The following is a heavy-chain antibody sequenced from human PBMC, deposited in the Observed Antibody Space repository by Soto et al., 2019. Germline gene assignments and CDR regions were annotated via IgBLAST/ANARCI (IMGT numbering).Heavy chain of an antibody. J-gene: IGHJ4*02. CDR3: ARCPGDSSGYCRSIDY. Sequence: GESLKISCKGSGYTFTSYWIVWLRQMPGKGLERMGIIYPGDSDTRFSPSFQGQVTISADKSISTAYLRWSSLKASDSAMYYCARCPGDSSGYCRSIDYWGQGTRVTVSS. D-gene: IGHD3-22*01. CDR1: GYTFTSYW. V-gene: IGHV5-51*01. CDR2: IYPGDSDT.